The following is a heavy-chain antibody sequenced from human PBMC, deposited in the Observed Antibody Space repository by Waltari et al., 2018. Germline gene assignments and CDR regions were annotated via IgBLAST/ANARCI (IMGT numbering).Heavy chain of an antibody. CDR3: TRVEVGSAGTFDV. D-gene: IGHD2-2*03. CDR2: IDMDGRTT. V-gene: IGHV3-74*01. Sequence: EVQLVESGGGFVQPGGSLRPSCAASALTLRHYWLHSARQAPGKGLVGVSRIDMDGRTTSYADSVKGRFTISRDNAKNTVYLQMDFLRDEDTAMYHCTRVEVGSAGTFDVWGQGTMVTVSS. J-gene: IGHJ3*01. CDR1: ALTLRHYW.